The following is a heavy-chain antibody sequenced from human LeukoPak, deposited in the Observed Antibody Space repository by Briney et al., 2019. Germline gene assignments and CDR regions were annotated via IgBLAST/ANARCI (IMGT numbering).Heavy chain of an antibody. CDR2: ISYSGSP. D-gene: IGHD2-15*01. J-gene: IGHJ4*02. CDR1: GASISSGGYF. V-gene: IGHV4-31*03. Sequence: SETLSLTCTVSGASISSGGYFWTWIRQHPGKGLEWIGYISYSGSPYYSPSLESRVPISADTSQNQFSLKLNSVTAADTAIYYCARLFCSGASCSRGGGFDYWGQGTLVTVSS. CDR3: ARLFCSGASCSRGGGFDY.